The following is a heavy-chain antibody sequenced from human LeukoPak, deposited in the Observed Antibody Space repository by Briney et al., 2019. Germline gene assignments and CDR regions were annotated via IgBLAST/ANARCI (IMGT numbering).Heavy chain of an antibody. CDR3: ARDGTSTDDY. CDR2: ISGNNDNP. D-gene: IGHD2-2*01. J-gene: IGHJ4*02. Sequence: AAVKVSCKTSGYTFSNFGINWVRQAPGQGLEWMGWISGNNDNPNYGQKFQGRFTVTTGSSTDTAYMELRNLRFDDTAVYYCARDGTSTDDYWGQGTLVTVSS. CDR1: GYTFSNFG. V-gene: IGHV1-18*01.